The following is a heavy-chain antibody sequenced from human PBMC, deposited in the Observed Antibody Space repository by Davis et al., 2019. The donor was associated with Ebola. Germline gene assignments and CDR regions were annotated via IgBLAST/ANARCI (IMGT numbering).Heavy chain of an antibody. CDR1: GYTFVNYG. J-gene: IGHJ4*02. D-gene: IGHD5-18*01. CDR2: INPNDGRT. V-gene: IGHV1-46*01. CDR3: ATFVDTSSDY. Sequence: AASVKVSCKASGYTFVNYGITWVRQAPGQGLEWMGMINPNDGRTIYAQKFQGRVTMTRNTSISTAYMELSSLRSEDTAVYYCATFVDTSSDYWGQGTLVTVSS.